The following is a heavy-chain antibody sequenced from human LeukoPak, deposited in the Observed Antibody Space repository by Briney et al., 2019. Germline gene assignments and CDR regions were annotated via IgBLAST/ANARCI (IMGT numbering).Heavy chain of an antibody. CDR1: GFTFSSYW. CDR3: VRDFSLTRLERPFDY. V-gene: IGHV3-7*01. Sequence: PGGSLRLSCAASGFTFSSYWISWVRQAPGKGLEWVANINRDGSEKYYVDSVKGRFTISRDNAKNSLYLQMNSLRAEDTAVYYCVRDFSLTRLERPFDYWGQGTLVTVSS. J-gene: IGHJ4*02. CDR2: INRDGSEK. D-gene: IGHD1-1*01.